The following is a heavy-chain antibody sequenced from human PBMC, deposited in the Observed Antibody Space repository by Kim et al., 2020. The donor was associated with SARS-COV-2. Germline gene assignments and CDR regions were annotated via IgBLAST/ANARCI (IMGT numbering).Heavy chain of an antibody. CDR2: MNPNTGNT. CDR3: ASEVVDSTSCFGGFEP. D-gene: IGHD2-2*01. Sequence: ASVKVSCKASGYTFTSYDINWVRQATGQGLEWMGWMNPNTGNTSYAQKFKGRVAMTRNTSISTAYMQLSSLRSEDTAVYYCASEVVDSTSCFGGFEPWGQ. V-gene: IGHV1-8*02. CDR1: GYTFTSYD. J-gene: IGHJ5*02.